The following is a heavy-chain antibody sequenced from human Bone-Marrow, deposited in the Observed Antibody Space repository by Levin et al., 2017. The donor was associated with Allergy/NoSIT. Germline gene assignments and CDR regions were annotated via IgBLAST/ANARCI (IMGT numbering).Heavy chain of an antibody. CDR2: LSGSGGST. V-gene: IGHV3-23*01. D-gene: IGHD6-19*01. CDR3: AKTTGYSSGWCFDY. CDR1: GFTFSSFA. Sequence: ETLSLTCAASGFTFSSFALSWVRQAPGKGLEWVSGLSGSGGSTHYADSVKGRFTISRDNSKNTLYLQMNSLRAEDTAIYYCAKTTGYSSGWCFDYWGQGTLVTVSS. J-gene: IGHJ4*02.